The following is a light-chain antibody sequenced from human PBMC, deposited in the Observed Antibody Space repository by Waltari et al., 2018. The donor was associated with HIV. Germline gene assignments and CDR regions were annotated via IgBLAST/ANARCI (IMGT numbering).Light chain of an antibody. CDR2: AAS. Sequence: EIVLTQSPGTLSLSPGERATLSCRASQSVSSSYLAWSQQNPCQAPRLLIYAASSTATDIRARFRGSGSGTDFTLSISRLEPEDFAIYYCQQYDTSPWTFGQGTKVEIK. CDR3: QQYDTSPWT. J-gene: IGKJ1*01. CDR1: QSVSSSY. V-gene: IGKV3-20*01.